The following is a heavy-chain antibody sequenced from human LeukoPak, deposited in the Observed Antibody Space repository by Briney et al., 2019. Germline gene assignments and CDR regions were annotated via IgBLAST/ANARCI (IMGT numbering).Heavy chain of an antibody. Sequence: SETLSLTCAVYGESFSGYYWRWIRQPPGKGLEWIGEINHSGSTNYNPSLKSRVTISVDTSKNQFSLKLSSVTAAGTAVYYCARGHPPRIAARPFDYWGQGTLVTVSS. V-gene: IGHV4-34*01. CDR3: ARGHPPRIAARPFDY. CDR2: INHSGST. D-gene: IGHD6-6*01. J-gene: IGHJ4*02. CDR1: GESFSGYY.